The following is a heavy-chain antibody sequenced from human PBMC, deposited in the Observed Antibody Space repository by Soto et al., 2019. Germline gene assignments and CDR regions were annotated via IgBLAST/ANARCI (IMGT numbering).Heavy chain of an antibody. J-gene: IGHJ6*02. CDR3: ARDCPRMDV. CDR1: GFTFSSYG. V-gene: IGHV3-33*01. CDR2: IWYDGSNK. Sequence: QVQLVESGGGVVQPGRSLRLSCAASGFTFSSYGMHWVRQAPGKGLEWVAVIWYDGSNKYYADSVKGRFTISRDNSKNTLYLQMNSLRAEDTAVYYCARDCPRMDVWGQGTTVTGSS.